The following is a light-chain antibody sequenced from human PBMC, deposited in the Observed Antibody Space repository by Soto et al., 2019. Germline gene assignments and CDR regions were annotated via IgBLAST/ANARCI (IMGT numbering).Light chain of an antibody. CDR3: QQRSNWPPT. J-gene: IGKJ5*01. V-gene: IGKV3-11*01. CDR1: HSVTTH. CDR2: DAS. Sequence: EIVLTQSPATLSLSPGERATLSCWASHSVTTHLAWFQQRPGQTPRLLIYDASTRAPGIPARFSGSGSGTDFTLTISSLEPEDFAVYYCQQRSNWPPTFGQGTRLEIK.